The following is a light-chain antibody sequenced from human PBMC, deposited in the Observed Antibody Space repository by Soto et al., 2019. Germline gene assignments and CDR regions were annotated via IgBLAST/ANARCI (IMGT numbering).Light chain of an antibody. CDR1: TSNIRSNT. CDR3: ATWDDSLNGPV. J-gene: IGLJ3*02. CDR2: TDN. Sequence: QPVLTQPPSASGAPGHRVTIFCSGSTSNIRSNTVNWYQQFPGTAPKLLLYTDNQRPSGVPDRFSGSKSDTSASLAISGLRSEDEADYYCATWDDSLNGPVFGGGTKLTVL. V-gene: IGLV1-44*01.